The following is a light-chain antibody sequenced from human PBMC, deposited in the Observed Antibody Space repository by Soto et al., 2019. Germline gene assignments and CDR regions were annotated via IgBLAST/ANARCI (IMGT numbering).Light chain of an antibody. J-gene: IGLJ2*01. CDR1: SGHSTYI. V-gene: IGLV4-60*03. Sequence: QPVLTQSSSASASLGSSVKLTCTLNSGHSTYIIAWHQHQPGKAPRYLMKLEGSGSCNKGSGVPDRFSGSSSGADRYLTISNLQSEDEADYYCETWDSDTRVFGGGTKLTVL. CDR2: LEGSGSC. CDR3: ETWDSDTRV.